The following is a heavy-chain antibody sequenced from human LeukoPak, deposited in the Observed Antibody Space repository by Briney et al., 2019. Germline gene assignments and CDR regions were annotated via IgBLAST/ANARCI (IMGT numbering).Heavy chain of an antibody. D-gene: IGHD2-15*01. J-gene: IGHJ3*02. CDR2: IRSKAYGGTT. CDR1: GFTFGDYA. V-gene: IGHV3-49*03. Sequence: GGSLRLSCTASGFTFGDYAMSWFRQAPGKGLEWVGFIRSKAYGGTTEYAASVKGRFTISRDDSKSIAYLQMNSLKTEDTAVYYCTRGKRIVVVVAASYAFDIWGQGTMVTVSS. CDR3: TRGKRIVVVVAASYAFDI.